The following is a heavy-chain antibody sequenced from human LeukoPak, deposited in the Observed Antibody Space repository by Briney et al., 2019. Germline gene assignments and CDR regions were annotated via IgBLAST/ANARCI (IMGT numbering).Heavy chain of an antibody. CDR1: GFTFSSYA. J-gene: IGHJ4*02. V-gene: IGHV3-23*01. CDR2: INGRGDST. Sequence: GGSLRLSCAASGFTFSSYAMSWVRQAPGKGLEWVSAINGRGDSTFYADSVKGQFTISRDNSKSTVYLQMNSLRADDTAVYYCAKERQTGDYFTSDVWGQGTLVTVSS. CDR3: AKERQTGDYFTSDV. D-gene: IGHD4-17*01.